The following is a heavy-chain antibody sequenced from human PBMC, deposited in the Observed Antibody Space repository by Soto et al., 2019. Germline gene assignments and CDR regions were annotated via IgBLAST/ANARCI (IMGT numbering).Heavy chain of an antibody. CDR2: ISWNSGSI. Sequence: LRLSCAASGFTFDDYAMHWVRQAPGKGLEWVSGISWNSGSIGYADSVKGRFTISRDNAKNSLYLQMNSLRAEDTALYYCAKDIKCSSTSCYPHTKHYYYYGMDVWGQGTTVTVSS. D-gene: IGHD2-2*01. CDR1: GFTFDDYA. J-gene: IGHJ6*02. V-gene: IGHV3-9*01. CDR3: AKDIKCSSTSCYPHTKHYYYYGMDV.